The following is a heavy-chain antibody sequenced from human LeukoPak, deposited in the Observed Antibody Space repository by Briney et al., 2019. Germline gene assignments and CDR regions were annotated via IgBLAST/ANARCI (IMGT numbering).Heavy chain of an antibody. D-gene: IGHD6-13*01. Sequence: GGSLRLSCAASGFTFSSYAMSWVRQAPGKGLEWVSAISGSGGSTYYADSVKGRYTISRDNSKNTLYLQMNSLRAEDTAVYYCANPFIAAAGPFDYWGQGTLVTVSS. CDR2: ISGSGGST. CDR3: ANPFIAAAGPFDY. J-gene: IGHJ4*02. V-gene: IGHV3-23*01. CDR1: GFTFSSYA.